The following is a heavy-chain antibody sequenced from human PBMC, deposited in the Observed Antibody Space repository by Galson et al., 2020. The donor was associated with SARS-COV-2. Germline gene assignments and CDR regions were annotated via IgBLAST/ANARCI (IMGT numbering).Heavy chain of an antibody. V-gene: IGHV3-53*01. J-gene: IGHJ6*02. CDR2: IYSGGET. D-gene: IGHD2-2*01. Sequence: GESLKISCAASGFTVSSNFLTWVRQAPGKGLEWVSVIYSGGETYYADTVKGRFTISRDNSNGTLFLEMNSLRAEDTAVYYCARPYQLLFPTYHYFDLDVWGQGTTVTVSS. CDR3: ARPYQLLFPTYHYFDLDV. CDR1: GFTVSSNF.